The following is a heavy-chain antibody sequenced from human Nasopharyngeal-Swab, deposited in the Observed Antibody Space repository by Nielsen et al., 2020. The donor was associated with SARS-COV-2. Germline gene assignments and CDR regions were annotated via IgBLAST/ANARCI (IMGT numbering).Heavy chain of an antibody. CDR3: ARDGEGISLDY. CDR2: ISYDGSNK. D-gene: IGHD3-10*01. Sequence: WIRQPPGKGLEWVAVISYDGSNKYYPDSVKGRFTISRDNSKNTLYLQMNSLRAEDTAVYYCARDGEGISLDYWGQGTLVTVSS. V-gene: IGHV3-30*04. J-gene: IGHJ4*02.